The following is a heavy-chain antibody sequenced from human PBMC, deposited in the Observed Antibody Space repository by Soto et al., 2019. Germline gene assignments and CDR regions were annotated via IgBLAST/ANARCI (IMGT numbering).Heavy chain of an antibody. V-gene: IGHV4-39*01. J-gene: IGHJ4*02. CDR2: VSYSGST. CDR1: DGSISNYY. D-gene: IGHD2-2*01. Sequence: SETLSLTYTVSDGSISNYYWAWIRPPPGRGLEWIGSVSYSGSTNYDASLKSRITISVDTSKNHLSLRVNSVTATDTAVFYCVRHMSTSWYSSFDYWGQGTPVTVPS. CDR3: VRHMSTSWYSSFDY.